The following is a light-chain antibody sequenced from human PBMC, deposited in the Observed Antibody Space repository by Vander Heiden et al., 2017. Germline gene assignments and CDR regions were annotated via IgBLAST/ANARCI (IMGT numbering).Light chain of an antibody. CDR1: QSVSIY. Sequence: EIVLTQSPATLSLSPGERATLSCRASQSVSIYLAWYQQKPGQAPRLLIYDASNRATGIPARFSGSGYGTDFTLTINSLEPEDFAVYFCQHRSTWPLTFGGGTKVEIK. CDR3: QHRSTWPLT. V-gene: IGKV3-11*01. J-gene: IGKJ4*01. CDR2: DAS.